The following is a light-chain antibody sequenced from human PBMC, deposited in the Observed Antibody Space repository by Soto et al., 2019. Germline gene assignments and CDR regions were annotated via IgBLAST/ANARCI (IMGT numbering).Light chain of an antibody. CDR1: QSINTY. J-gene: IGKJ5*01. V-gene: IGKV3D-11*02. Sequence: ENVLTQSPATLSLSPGEGATLSCRASQSINTYLAWYQQKPGQAPRLLIYDASKRATGIPARFSGSGSGTNFTLTICSLEPEDFAVYYCQQRRSWQVTFGQGTRLEIK. CDR3: QQRRSWQVT. CDR2: DAS.